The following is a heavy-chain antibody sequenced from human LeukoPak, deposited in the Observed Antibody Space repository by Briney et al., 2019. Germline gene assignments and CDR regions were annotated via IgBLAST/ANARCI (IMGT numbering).Heavy chain of an antibody. CDR1: GFTFSNAW. CDR3: ARDFGRDGSGSSYYYYYGMDV. V-gene: IGHV3-15*07. CDR2: IKSKTDGGTT. D-gene: IGHD3-10*01. Sequence: GGSLRLSCAASGFTFSNAWMNWVRQAPGKGLEWVGRIKSKTDGGTTDYAAPVKGRFTISRDDSKNTLYMPMNSLRAEDTAVYYCARDFGRDGSGSSYYYYYGMDVWGQGTTVTVSS. J-gene: IGHJ6*02.